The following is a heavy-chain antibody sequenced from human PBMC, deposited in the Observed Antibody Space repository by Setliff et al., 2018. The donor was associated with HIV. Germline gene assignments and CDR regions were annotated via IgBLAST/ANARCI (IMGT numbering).Heavy chain of an antibody. CDR2: IFSGGTT. J-gene: IGHJ4*02. CDR1: GFTVSKNY. Sequence: LRLSCAASGFTVSKNYMSWVRQAPGKGLEWVSVIFSGGTTNYADSVKGRFTISRDNSQNTLFLQMDNLRPEDTAVYFCASRGRAYFLDASGYFDSWGQGALVTVS. D-gene: IGHD3-22*01. CDR3: ASRGRAYFLDASGYFDS. V-gene: IGHV3-66*02.